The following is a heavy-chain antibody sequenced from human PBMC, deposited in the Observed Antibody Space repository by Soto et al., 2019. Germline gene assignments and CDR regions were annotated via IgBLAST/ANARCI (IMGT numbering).Heavy chain of an antibody. CDR3: AASIFYYGMDV. J-gene: IGHJ6*02. CDR2: IYPGDSDT. CDR1: GYSFTTHW. Sequence: EASLTVSCKVSGYSFTTHWIVWVRQMPGKGLEWVGIIYPGDSDTKYSPSFQGQVTISADKSITTAYLQWSSLKASDTAIYYCAASIFYYGMDVWGQGTTVTVSS. V-gene: IGHV5-51*01.